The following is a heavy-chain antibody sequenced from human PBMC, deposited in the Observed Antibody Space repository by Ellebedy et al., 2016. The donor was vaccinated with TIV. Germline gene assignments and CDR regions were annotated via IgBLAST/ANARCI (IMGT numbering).Heavy chain of an antibody. V-gene: IGHV4-34*01. CDR1: GGSFSGYY. Sequence: SETLSLTXAVYGGSFSGYYWSWIRQPPGKGLEWIGEINHSGSTYYNPSLKSRVTISVDTSKNQFSLKLSSVTAADTAVYYCAREGDSSGYSQADYWGQGTLVTVSS. CDR3: AREGDSSGYSQADY. J-gene: IGHJ4*02. D-gene: IGHD3-22*01. CDR2: INHSGST.